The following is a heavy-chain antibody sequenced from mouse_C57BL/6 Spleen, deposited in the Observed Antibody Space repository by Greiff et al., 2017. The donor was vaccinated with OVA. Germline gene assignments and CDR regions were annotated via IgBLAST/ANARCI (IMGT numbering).Heavy chain of an antibody. CDR2: INPNNGGT. Sequence: VQLQQSGPELVKPGASVKISCKASGYTFTDYYMNWVKQSHGKSLEWIGDINPNNGGTSYNQKFKGKATLTVDKSSSTAYMELRSLTSEDSAVYYCAREVYMTGYFDVWGTGTTVTVSS. CDR1: GYTFTDYY. CDR3: AREVYMTGYFDV. V-gene: IGHV1-26*01. J-gene: IGHJ1*03.